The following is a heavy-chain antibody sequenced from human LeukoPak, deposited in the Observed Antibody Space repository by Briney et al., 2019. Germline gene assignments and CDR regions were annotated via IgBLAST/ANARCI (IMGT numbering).Heavy chain of an antibody. CDR3: ARGQVGVSWFDP. CDR1: GGSVSSGSYY. D-gene: IGHD1-26*01. V-gene: IGHV4-61*01. Sequence: PSETLSLTCSVSGGSVSSGSYYWSWIRQPPGKGLEWIGYIYYNGNTYYNPSLKSRVTISQDTSKNQFSLKLSSVTAADTAVYYCARGQVGVSWFDPWGQGTLVTVSS. CDR2: IYYNGNT. J-gene: IGHJ5*02.